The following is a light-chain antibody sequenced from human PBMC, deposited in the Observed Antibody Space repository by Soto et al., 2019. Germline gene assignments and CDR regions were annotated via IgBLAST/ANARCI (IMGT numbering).Light chain of an antibody. CDR1: SSDIATSDY. Sequence: QSALTQPASVSGSPGQSITISCTGTSSDIATSDYVSWFQHHPGEAPKIILYDVNNRPPGVSDRFSGSKSGNTASLTISGLQAEYEADYYCSSFTSSDALLFGGGTKLTVL. J-gene: IGLJ2*01. V-gene: IGLV2-14*03. CDR2: DVN. CDR3: SSFTSSDALL.